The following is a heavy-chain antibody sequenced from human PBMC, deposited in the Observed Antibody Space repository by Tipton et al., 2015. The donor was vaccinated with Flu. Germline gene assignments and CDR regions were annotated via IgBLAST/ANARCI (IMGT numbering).Heavy chain of an antibody. CDR2: IIPIFDPP. CDR3: ARGVGYCSTTTCSFGAFGI. J-gene: IGHJ3*02. V-gene: IGHV1-69*01. D-gene: IGHD2-2*01. Sequence: QLVQSGAEVKNPGSSVKVSCKASGATFSNYAFNWVRQAPGQGLEWMGGIIPIFDPPNYAQKFQGRVTITADESTNTAYMELSSLRSEDTAVYYCARGVGYCSTTTCSFGAFGIWGQGTMVTVSS. CDR1: GATFSNYA.